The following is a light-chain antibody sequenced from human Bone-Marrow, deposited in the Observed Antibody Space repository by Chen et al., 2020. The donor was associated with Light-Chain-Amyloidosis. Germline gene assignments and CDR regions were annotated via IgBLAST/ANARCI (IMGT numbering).Light chain of an antibody. CDR1: RRVSSNH. CDR3: QQYTSSSPWT. CDR2: DAS. V-gene: IGKV3-20*01. Sequence: EVVLTQSPGTLSLSPGEGATLSCRASRRVSSNHLVWYQHKPGQAPRLLIHDASTRATGIPDRCSGSESRTHCNLSSSRVEPEDFAVYYCQQYTSSSPWTFGPGTKVEIK. J-gene: IGKJ1*01.